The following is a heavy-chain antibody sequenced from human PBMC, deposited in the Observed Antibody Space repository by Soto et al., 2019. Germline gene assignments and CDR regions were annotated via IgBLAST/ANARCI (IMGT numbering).Heavy chain of an antibody. Sequence: EVQLVESGGGLVQPGGSLRLSCAASGFTFSNYWMTWVRQAPGKGLEWVAYIKQDGSENYYVDSVKGRFTISRDNAKNSLYLQMNSLRAEDTAVYYCAREGVTTVVTPGWFDPWGQGTLVTVSS. J-gene: IGHJ5*02. CDR3: AREGVTTVVTPGWFDP. CDR2: IKQDGSEN. D-gene: IGHD4-17*01. CDR1: GFTFSNYW. V-gene: IGHV3-7*01.